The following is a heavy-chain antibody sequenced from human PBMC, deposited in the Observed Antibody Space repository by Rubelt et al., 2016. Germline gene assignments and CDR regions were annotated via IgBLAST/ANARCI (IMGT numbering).Heavy chain of an antibody. CDR2: VSTSGVT. Sequence: QVQLQESGPGLVKPSETLSLTCTVSGGSISSYSWSWIRQPAGKGLEWIGHVSTSGVTNYNPSLNSRVTMSVDTSKNQFSLRLTSGTAADTAVYYCSRLRGGTDYWGQGTLVTVSS. CDR1: GGSISSYS. V-gene: IGHV4-4*07. J-gene: IGHJ4*02. D-gene: IGHD3-10*01. CDR3: SRLRGGTDY.